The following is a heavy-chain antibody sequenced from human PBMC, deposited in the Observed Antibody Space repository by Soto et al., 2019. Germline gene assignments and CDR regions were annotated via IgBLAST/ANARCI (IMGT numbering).Heavy chain of an antibody. J-gene: IGHJ3*02. CDR2: IYYSGST. CDR1: GGSISSGGYY. CDR3: ARDGGAENCGGDCLLDAFDI. Sequence: QVQLQESGPGLVKPSQTLSLTCTVSGGSISSGGYYWSWIRQHPGKGLEWIGYIYYSGSTYYNPSLKSRVTISVDTSKNQFSLKLSSVTAADTAVYYCARDGGAENCGGDCLLDAFDIWGQGSMVTVSS. D-gene: IGHD2-21*01. V-gene: IGHV4-31*03.